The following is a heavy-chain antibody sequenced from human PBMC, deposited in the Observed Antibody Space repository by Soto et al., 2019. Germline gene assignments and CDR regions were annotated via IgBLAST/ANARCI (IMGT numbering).Heavy chain of an antibody. Sequence: GGSLRLSCVASEFTFTHYWMHWVRQAPGKGLMWVSRISSDGTTTNYADSVKGRFTISRDNAKNTLFFQMTSLRVEDRAIYYCVRGKVAAGFDYWGQGALVTVSS. CDR3: VRGKVAAGFDY. V-gene: IGHV3-74*01. D-gene: IGHD6-13*01. J-gene: IGHJ4*02. CDR1: EFTFTHYW. CDR2: ISSDGTTT.